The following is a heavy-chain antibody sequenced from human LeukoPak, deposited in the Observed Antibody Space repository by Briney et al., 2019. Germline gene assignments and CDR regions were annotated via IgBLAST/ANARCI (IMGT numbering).Heavy chain of an antibody. CDR1: GGSISSYY. Sequence: SETLSLTCTVSGGSISSYYWSWIRQPPGKGLEWIGRIYTSGSTNYNPSLKSRVTISVDTSKNQFSLKLSSVTAADTAVYYCASEGNYYGSGSYYWGQGTLVTVSS. D-gene: IGHD3-10*01. CDR3: ASEGNYYGSGSYY. V-gene: IGHV4-4*08. CDR2: IYTSGST. J-gene: IGHJ4*02.